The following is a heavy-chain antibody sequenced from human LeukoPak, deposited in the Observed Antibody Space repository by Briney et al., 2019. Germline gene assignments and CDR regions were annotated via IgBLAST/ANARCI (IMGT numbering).Heavy chain of an antibody. CDR1: GYSFTSYW. CDR3: ARRHGVGSTWYFDY. V-gene: IGHV5-51*01. CDR2: IYPGDSDI. Sequence: GESLKISCKGSGYSFTSYWIVWVRQMPGKGLEWMGIIYPGDSDIRYSPSFQGQVTTSADKSINTAYLQWSSLKASDTAMYYCARRHGVGSTWYFDYWGQGTLVTVSS. J-gene: IGHJ4*02. D-gene: IGHD1-26*01.